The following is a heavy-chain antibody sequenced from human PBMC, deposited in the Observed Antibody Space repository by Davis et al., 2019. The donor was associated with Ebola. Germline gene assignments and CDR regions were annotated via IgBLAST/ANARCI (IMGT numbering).Heavy chain of an antibody. Sequence: AASVKVSCKASGYTFTGYYMHWVRQAPGQGLEWMGWINPNSGGTNYAQKFQGWVTMTRDTSISTAYMELSRLRSDDTAVYYCARSWGCSYGYYYYYGMDVWGQGTTVTVSS. CDR2: INPNSGGT. CDR1: GYTFTGYY. CDR3: ARSWGCSYGYYYYYGMDV. J-gene: IGHJ6*02. D-gene: IGHD5-18*01. V-gene: IGHV1-2*04.